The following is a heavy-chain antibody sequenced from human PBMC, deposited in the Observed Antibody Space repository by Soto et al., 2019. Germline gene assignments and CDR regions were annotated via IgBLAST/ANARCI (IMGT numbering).Heavy chain of an antibody. CDR2: IYASGSP. V-gene: IGHV4-59*02. Sequence: SETLTLTCTISGGSVSVYYWSWIRQSTGQGLEWIGYIYASGSPYYNPSLRSRVTISADTSKNQISLKLTSPTAADTAVYYCARGVGSSPPQYWGRGTLVTVSS. CDR1: GGSVSVYY. CDR3: ARGVGSSPPQY. J-gene: IGHJ4*02. D-gene: IGHD1-26*01.